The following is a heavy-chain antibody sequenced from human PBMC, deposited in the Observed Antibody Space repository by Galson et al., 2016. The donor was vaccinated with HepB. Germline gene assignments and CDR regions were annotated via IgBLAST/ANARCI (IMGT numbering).Heavy chain of an antibody. Sequence: SLRLSCAASGFTFSSYGMHWVRQAPGKGLEWVAVISYDGSNKYYADSVKGRFTISRDNSKHTLYLQMNSLRAEDTAVYFCAEEGPSVYSSGQLDYWGQGTLVTVSS. CDR3: AEEGPSVYSSGQLDY. CDR1: GFTFSSYG. D-gene: IGHD6-25*01. CDR2: ISYDGSNK. V-gene: IGHV3-30*18. J-gene: IGHJ4*02.